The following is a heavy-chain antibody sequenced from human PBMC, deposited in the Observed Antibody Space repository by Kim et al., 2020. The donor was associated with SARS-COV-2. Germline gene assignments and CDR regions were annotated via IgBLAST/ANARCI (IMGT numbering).Heavy chain of an antibody. CDR1: GGSISSSSYY. CDR3: ARHILKLGHFDY. D-gene: IGHD7-27*01. J-gene: IGHJ4*02. V-gene: IGHV4-39*01. CDR2: IYYSGST. Sequence: SETLSLTCTVSGGSISSSSYYWGWIRQPPGKGLEWIGSIYYSGSTYYNPSLKSRVTISVDTSKNQFSLKLSSVTAADTAVYYCARHILKLGHFDYWGQGTLVTVSS.